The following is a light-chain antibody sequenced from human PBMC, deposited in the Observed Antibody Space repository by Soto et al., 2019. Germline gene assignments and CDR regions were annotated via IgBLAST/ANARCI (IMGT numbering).Light chain of an antibody. V-gene: IGLV1-47*02. Sequence: QAVVTQPPSVSGTPGQRVTTSCSGSSSNIETNLVHWYQHLPGASPRLLIYNNDQRPSGVPDRFSASKSGTSASLAISGLRSEDEADYYCTATDDRLTGPVFGGGTKLTVL. CDR2: NND. CDR3: TATDDRLTGPV. CDR1: SSNIETNL. J-gene: IGLJ2*01.